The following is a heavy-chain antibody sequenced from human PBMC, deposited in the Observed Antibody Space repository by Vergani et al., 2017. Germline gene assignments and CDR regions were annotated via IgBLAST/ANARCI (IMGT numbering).Heavy chain of an antibody. Sequence: QVQLQESGPGLVKPSETLSLTCTVSGGSISSYYWSWIRQPPGKGLEWIGYIYYSGSTNYIPSLKSRVTISVDTSKNQFSLKLSSVTAADTAVYYCAREGNYEYYFDYWGQGTTVTVSS. J-gene: IGHJ4*03. CDR3: AREGNYEYYFDY. V-gene: IGHV4-59*01. CDR1: GGSISSYY. D-gene: IGHD4-11*01. CDR2: IYYSGST.